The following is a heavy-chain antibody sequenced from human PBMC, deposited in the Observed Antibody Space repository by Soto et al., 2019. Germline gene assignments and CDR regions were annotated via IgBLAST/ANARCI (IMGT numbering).Heavy chain of an antibody. J-gene: IGHJ6*03. CDR2: INAGNGNT. D-gene: IGHD2-15*01. V-gene: IGHV1-3*01. CDR3: ARGGQHYYYYYYMDV. Sequence: GASVKVSCKASGYTFTGYYMHWVRQAPGQRLEWMGWINAGNGNTKYSQKFQGRVTITRDTSASTAYMELSSLRSEDTAVYYCARGGQHYYYYYYMDVWGKGTTVTVSS. CDR1: GYTFTGYY.